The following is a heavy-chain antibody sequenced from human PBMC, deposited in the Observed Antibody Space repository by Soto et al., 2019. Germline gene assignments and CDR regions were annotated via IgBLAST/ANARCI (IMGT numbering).Heavy chain of an antibody. Sequence: EVQLVESGGGLLQPGGSLRLSCAASGFTFSMYWMHWVRQVPGKGPEWVSRINDDGSSTNYADSVKGRFTISSDNAKNTLYLQMNALRAEDTAVYYCARGPRSTSTGTGAFWGQGTLVTVSS. CDR1: GFTFSMYW. V-gene: IGHV3-74*01. D-gene: IGHD1-1*01. CDR3: ARGPRSTSTGTGAF. CDR2: INDDGSST. J-gene: IGHJ4*02.